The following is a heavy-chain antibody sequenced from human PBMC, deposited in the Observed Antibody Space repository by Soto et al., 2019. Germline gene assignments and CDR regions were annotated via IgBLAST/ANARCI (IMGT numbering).Heavy chain of an antibody. CDR1: GFTFSSYA. CDR3: AKDSAARYYYGMDV. V-gene: IGHV3-23*01. Sequence: GGSLRLSCAASGFTFSSYAMSWVRQAPGKGLEWVSAISGSGGSTYYADSVKGRFTISRDNSKNTLYLQMNSLRAEDTAVYYCAKDSAARYYYGMDVWGQGTTVTVS. CDR2: ISGSGGST. D-gene: IGHD6-25*01. J-gene: IGHJ6*02.